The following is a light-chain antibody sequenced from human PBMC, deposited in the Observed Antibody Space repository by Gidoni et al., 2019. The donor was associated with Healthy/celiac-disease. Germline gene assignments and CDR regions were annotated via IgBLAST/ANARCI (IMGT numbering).Light chain of an antibody. CDR2: AAS. V-gene: IGKV1-39*01. Sequence: DIQMTQSPSSLSASVGDRVTITCRASQSISSYLNWYQQKPGKAPKLLIYAASSLQSGVPSRFSGSGSGEDFTLTISSLQLEDFATYYCQQSYSTPLTFGGGTKVEIK. J-gene: IGKJ4*01. CDR1: QSISSY. CDR3: QQSYSTPLT.